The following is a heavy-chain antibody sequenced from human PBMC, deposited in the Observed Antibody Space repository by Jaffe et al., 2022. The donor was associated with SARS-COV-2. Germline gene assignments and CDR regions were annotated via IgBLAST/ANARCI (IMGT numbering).Heavy chain of an antibody. D-gene: IGHD3-16*01. Sequence: QVQLVESGGGVVQPGRSLRLSCAASGLSFSDFGVHWVRQAPGKGLEWVAVTWYDGTNKYYSDSVKGRFTLSRDNPKNTVYLQMNSLRADDTAVYYCAREGGVRGITVYFDHWGQGALVTVSS. CDR1: GLSFSDFG. CDR3: AREGGVRGITVYFDH. CDR2: TWYDGTNK. J-gene: IGHJ4*02. V-gene: IGHV3-33*01.